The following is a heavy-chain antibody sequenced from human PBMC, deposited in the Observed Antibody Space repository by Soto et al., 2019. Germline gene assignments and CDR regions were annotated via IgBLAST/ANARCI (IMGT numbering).Heavy chain of an antibody. J-gene: IGHJ4*02. CDR1: GYTFTDYA. D-gene: IGHD6-19*01. V-gene: IGHV1-3*01. CDR2: INVGNGNT. CDR3: ARGGALDGTSPPFNH. Sequence: QAQLVQSGAEAKKPGASVKVSCKASGYTFTDYALHWVRQAPGQGLEWMGWINVGNGNTGYSRKFQGRVTMTRDTSISTAYMELSRLRSDDTAVYYCARGGALDGTSPPFNHWGQGTLVTVSS.